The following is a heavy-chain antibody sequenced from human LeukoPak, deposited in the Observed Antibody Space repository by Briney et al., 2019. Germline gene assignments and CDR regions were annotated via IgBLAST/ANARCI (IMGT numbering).Heavy chain of an antibody. CDR1: GYTFTSYG. Sequence: ASVKVSCKASGYTFTSYGISWVRQAPGQGLEWMGWISAYNGNTNYAQKLQGRVTMTTDTSTSTAYMELRSLRSDDTAVYYCTRVRRRGYSTHGILVYYYYYMDVWGKGTTVTVSS. CDR3: TRVRRRGYSTHGILVYYYYYMDV. D-gene: IGHD5-18*01. CDR2: ISAYNGNT. J-gene: IGHJ6*03. V-gene: IGHV1-18*01.